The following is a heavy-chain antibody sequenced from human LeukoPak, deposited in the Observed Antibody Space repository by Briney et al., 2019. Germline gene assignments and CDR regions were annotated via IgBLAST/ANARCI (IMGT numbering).Heavy chain of an antibody. CDR2: ISGSGGST. CDR3: ASSTAAAGKFDY. J-gene: IGHJ4*02. D-gene: IGHD6-13*01. V-gene: IGHV3-23*01. Sequence: PGGSLRLSCAASGFTFSSYAMSWVRQAPGKGLEWVSAISGSGGSTYYADSVKGRFTISRDNAKNSLYLQMNSLRAEDTAVYYCASSTAAAGKFDYWGQGTLVTVSS. CDR1: GFTFSSYA.